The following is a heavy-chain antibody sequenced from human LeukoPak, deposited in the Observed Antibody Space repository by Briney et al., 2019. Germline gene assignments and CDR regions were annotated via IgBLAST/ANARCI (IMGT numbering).Heavy chain of an antibody. CDR3: ASSSGSYPPFDY. Sequence: ASVKVSCKASGYTFTSYGISWVRQAPGQGLEWMGWINPNSGGTNYAQKFQGWVTMTRDTSISTAYMELSRLRSDDTAVYYCASSSGSYPPFDYWGQGTLVTVSS. CDR2: INPNSGGT. V-gene: IGHV1-2*04. CDR1: GYTFTSYG. D-gene: IGHD3-10*01. J-gene: IGHJ4*02.